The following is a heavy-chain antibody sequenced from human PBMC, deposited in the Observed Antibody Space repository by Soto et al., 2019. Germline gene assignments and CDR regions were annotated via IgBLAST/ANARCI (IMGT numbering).Heavy chain of an antibody. J-gene: IGHJ4*01. V-gene: IGHV3-48*02. CDR2: ISSSSSTI. CDR3: GRGGTIAVTTIGDY. Sequence: DVQLVESGGGLVQPGGSLRLSCAAPGFTFRSYNMNWVRQAPGKGLDWLSYISSSSSTIYYADSVKGRFTISRDNAKNSLYLQMNSLRDDDTAMYYCGRGGTIAVTTIGDYWGQGTLVTVSS. D-gene: IGHD5-12*01. CDR1: GFTFRSYN.